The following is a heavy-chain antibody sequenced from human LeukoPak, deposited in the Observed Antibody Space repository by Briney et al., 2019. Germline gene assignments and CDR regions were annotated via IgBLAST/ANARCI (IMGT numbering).Heavy chain of an antibody. CDR2: IIPILGIA. CDR1: GGTFSSYA. J-gene: IGHJ4*02. D-gene: IGHD3-3*01. Sequence: SVKVSCKASGGTFSSYAISWVRQAPGQGLEWMGRIIPILGIANYAQKFQGRVTITADKSTSTAYMELSSLRSEDTAVYYCARDWGDFWSGWEPEYYFDYWGQGTLVTVSS. CDR3: ARDWGDFWSGWEPEYYFDY. V-gene: IGHV1-69*04.